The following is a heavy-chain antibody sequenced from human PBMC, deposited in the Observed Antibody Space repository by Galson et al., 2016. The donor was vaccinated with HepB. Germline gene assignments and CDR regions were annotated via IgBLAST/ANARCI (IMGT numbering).Heavy chain of an antibody. V-gene: IGHV3-74*01. CDR2: IHSDGSIT. Sequence: SLRLSCAASGFTVSNNWMHWVRQAPGKGLMWVSRIHSDGSITHYADSVKGRFTISTDNAKNTLYLQMNSLRAEDTAVYYCARHIGGRGYFDYWGQGTLVTVSS. CDR1: GFTVSNNW. J-gene: IGHJ4*02. CDR3: ARHIGGRGYFDY. D-gene: IGHD1-26*01.